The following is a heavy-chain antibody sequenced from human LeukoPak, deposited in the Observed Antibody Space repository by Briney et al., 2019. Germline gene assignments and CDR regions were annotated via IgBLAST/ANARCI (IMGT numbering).Heavy chain of an antibody. CDR2: INHSGST. CDR3: ARGETDSSNLGIHFDY. V-gene: IGHV4-34*01. Sequence: SETLSLTCAVYGGSFSGYYWSWIRQPPGKGLEWIGEINHSGSTNYNPSLKSRVTISVDTSKNQFSLKLSSVTAADTAVYYCARGETDSSNLGIHFDYWGQGTLVTVSS. D-gene: IGHD6-13*01. CDR1: GGSFSGYY. J-gene: IGHJ4*02.